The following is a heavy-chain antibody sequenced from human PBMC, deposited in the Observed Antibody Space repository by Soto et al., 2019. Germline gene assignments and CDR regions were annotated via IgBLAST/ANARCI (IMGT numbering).Heavy chain of an antibody. CDR3: ARGPRDYYYYYGMDV. J-gene: IGHJ6*02. Sequence: ASVKVSCKASGYTFTSYAMHWVRHAPGQRLEWMGWINAGNGNTKYSQKFQGRVTITRDTSASTAYMELSSLRSEDTAVYYCARGPRDYYYYYGMDVWGQGTTVTVSS. V-gene: IGHV1-3*01. CDR1: GYTFTSYA. CDR2: INAGNGNT.